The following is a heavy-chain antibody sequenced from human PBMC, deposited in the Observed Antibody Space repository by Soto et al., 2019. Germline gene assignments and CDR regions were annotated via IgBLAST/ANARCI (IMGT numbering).Heavy chain of an antibody. CDR1: GGPITSYY. V-gene: IGHV4-59*08. CDR2: FSYSGST. CDR3: ARHSSGFPYFDY. Sequence: SETLSLTCNVSGGPITSYYWSWIRQPPGKGLEWIGYFSYSGSTNYNPSLKSRISISVDTSKNEFSLKVTSVAAADTAVYYCARHSSGFPYFDYWGQGILVTVSS. J-gene: IGHJ4*02. D-gene: IGHD6-19*01.